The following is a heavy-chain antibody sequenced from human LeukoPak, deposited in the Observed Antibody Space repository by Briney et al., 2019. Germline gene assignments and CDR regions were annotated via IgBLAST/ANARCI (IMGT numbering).Heavy chain of an antibody. CDR3: ARDGYSSGWYFHGMDV. CDR2: IYTSGST. CDR1: GGSISSYY. D-gene: IGHD6-19*01. Sequence: PSETLSLTCTVSGGSISSYYWSWTRQPAGKGLEWIGRIYTSGSTNYNPSLKSRVTMSVDTSKNQFSLKLSSVTAADTAVYYCARDGYSSGWYFHGMDVWGQGTTVTVSS. V-gene: IGHV4-4*07. J-gene: IGHJ6*02.